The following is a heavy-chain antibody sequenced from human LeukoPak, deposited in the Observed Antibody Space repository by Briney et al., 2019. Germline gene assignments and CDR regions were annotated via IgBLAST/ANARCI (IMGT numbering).Heavy chain of an antibody. CDR1: GFTFSDYY. CDR2: ISSSSSYT. V-gene: IGHV3-11*05. J-gene: IGHJ4*02. CDR3: ARDSSGWYYFDY. Sequence: PGGSLRLSCAASGFTFSDYYMSWIRQAPGKGLEWVSYISSSSSYTNYADSVKGRFTISRDNAKNSLYLQMNSLRAEDTAVYYCARDSSGWYYFDYWGQGTLVTVSS. D-gene: IGHD6-19*01.